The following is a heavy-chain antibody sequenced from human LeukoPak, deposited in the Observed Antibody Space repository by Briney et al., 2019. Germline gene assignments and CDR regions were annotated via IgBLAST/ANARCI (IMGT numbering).Heavy chain of an antibody. CDR3: ARIPLYYYDSSGYPEGPFDY. Sequence: SETLSLTCTVSGGSISSSSYYWGWIRQPPGKGLEWIGSIYYSGSTYYNPSLKSRVTISVDTSKNQFSLKLSSVTAADTAVYYCARIPLYYYDSSGYPEGPFDYWGQGTLVTVSS. CDR1: GGSISSSSYY. CDR2: IYYSGST. J-gene: IGHJ4*02. V-gene: IGHV4-39*01. D-gene: IGHD3-22*01.